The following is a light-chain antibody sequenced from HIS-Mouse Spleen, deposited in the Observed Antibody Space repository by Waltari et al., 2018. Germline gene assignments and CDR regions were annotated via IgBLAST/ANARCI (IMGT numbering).Light chain of an antibody. CDR3: NSRDSSGNHLV. V-gene: IGLV3-19*01. CDR1: SLSSYS. Sequence: SSELTQDPAVSVALGQTVRITCQGDSLSSYSASSHQQTPGQAPVLVIYGKNNRPSGIPDRFSGSSSGNTASLTITGAQAEDEADYYCNSRDSSGNHLVFGGGTKLTVL. CDR2: GKN. J-gene: IGLJ3*02.